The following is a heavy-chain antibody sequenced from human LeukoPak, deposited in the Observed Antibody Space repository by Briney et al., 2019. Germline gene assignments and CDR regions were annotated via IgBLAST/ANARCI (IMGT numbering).Heavy chain of an antibody. J-gene: IGHJ4*02. CDR2: IYTGGST. Sequence: SQTLSLTCTVSGGSISSGSYYWSWIRQPAGKGLEWIGRIYTGGSTNYNPSLKSRVPISVDTSKNQCSMKLSSVTAADTAVYYCARESPLGHYFDYWGQGTLVTVSS. CDR1: GGSISSGSYY. CDR3: ARESPLGHYFDY. V-gene: IGHV4-61*02. D-gene: IGHD3-16*01.